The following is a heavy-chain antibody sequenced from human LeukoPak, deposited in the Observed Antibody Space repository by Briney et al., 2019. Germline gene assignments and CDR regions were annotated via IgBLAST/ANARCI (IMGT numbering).Heavy chain of an antibody. V-gene: IGHV4-4*07. J-gene: IGHJ4*02. D-gene: IGHD3-10*01. CDR2: VGTRGST. Sequence: SETLSLTCTVSGVSISSDYWGWIRQSTATGLEWIGRVGTRGSTNYNPSLKSRVTMSVDTSKNQFSLKLSSVTAADTAVYYCARDDGGHFDYWGQGTLVTVSS. CDR1: GVSISSDY. CDR3: ARDDGGHFDY.